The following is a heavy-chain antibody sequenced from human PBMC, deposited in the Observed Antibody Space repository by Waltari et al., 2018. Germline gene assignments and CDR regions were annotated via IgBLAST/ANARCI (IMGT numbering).Heavy chain of an antibody. D-gene: IGHD3-10*01. J-gene: IGHJ4*02. V-gene: IGHV3-30*19. CDR2: IFFGGSDS. CDR3: AKDAFGNTYLDH. CDR1: GFSLGTYG. Sequence: QVQLVESGGGGVQPGMSLRLSCAASGFSLGTYGMHWVRQAPGKGLEWVALIFFGGSDSFYADSVRGRFTISRDNSKNTLYLDINSLKLDDTAIYYCAKDAFGNTYLDHWGQGTLVTVSS.